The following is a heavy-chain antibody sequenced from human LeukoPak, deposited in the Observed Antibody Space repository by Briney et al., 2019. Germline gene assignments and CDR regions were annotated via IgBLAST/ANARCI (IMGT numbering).Heavy chain of an antibody. CDR1: GGSISSSSYY. D-gene: IGHD6-6*01. J-gene: IGHJ4*02. CDR3: ASLLSSIAARDDY. V-gene: IGHV4-39*07. Sequence: PSETLSLTCTVSGGSISSSSYYSGWIRQPPGKGLEWIGSIYYSGSTYYNPSLKSRVTISVDTSKNQFSLKLSSVTAADTAVYYCASLLSSIAARDDYWGQGTLVTVSS. CDR2: IYYSGST.